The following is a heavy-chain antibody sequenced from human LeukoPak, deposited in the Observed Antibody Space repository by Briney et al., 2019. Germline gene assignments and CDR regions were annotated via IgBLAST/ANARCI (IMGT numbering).Heavy chain of an antibody. CDR3: ATFKSIADRRYYYYYWHV. Sequence: ASVKVSCKASGYTFTSYGISWVRQATGQGLEWMGWMSPYNGNTNYAQKLQGRVTMTTNTSTSTAYMELSSLRSDDTAVYYCATFKSIADRRYYYYYWHVGAKGTAVTVFS. D-gene: IGHD6-6*01. CDR1: GYTFTSYG. J-gene: IGHJ6*03. V-gene: IGHV1-18*01. CDR2: MSPYNGNT.